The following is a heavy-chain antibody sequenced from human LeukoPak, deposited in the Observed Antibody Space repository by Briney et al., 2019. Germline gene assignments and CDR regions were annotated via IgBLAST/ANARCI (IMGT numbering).Heavy chain of an antibody. CDR3: AKNSGSFGFFDY. CDR1: GFTFSSYA. V-gene: IGHV3-23*01. D-gene: IGHD1-26*01. CDR2: ITTSGGST. J-gene: IGHJ4*02. Sequence: GGSLRLSCAASGFTFSSYAMSWVRQAPGKGLEWVSVITTSGGSTYYADSVKGRFTISRDTSKNTLYLQMNSLRAEDTAEYYCAKNSGSFGFFDYWGQGTLVTVSS.